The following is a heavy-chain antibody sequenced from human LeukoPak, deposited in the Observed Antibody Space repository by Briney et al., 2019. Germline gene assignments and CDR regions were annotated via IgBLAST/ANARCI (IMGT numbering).Heavy chain of an antibody. Sequence: AASVTVSCKASGYTFTSYDINWVRQAPGQGLEWMGWMNPNSGNTGYAQKFQGRVTMTRNTSISTAYMELSSLRSEDTAVYYCARFDILTGYIAYWGQGTLVTVSS. J-gene: IGHJ4*02. CDR3: ARFDILTGYIAY. D-gene: IGHD3-9*01. CDR1: GYTFTSYD. V-gene: IGHV1-8*01. CDR2: MNPNSGNT.